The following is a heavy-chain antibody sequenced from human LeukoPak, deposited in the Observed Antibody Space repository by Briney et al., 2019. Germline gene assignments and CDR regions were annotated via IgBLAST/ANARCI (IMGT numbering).Heavy chain of an antibody. V-gene: IGHV3-7*01. CDR1: GFTFSSYW. D-gene: IGHD5-18*01. CDR2: IKQDGSEK. Sequence: GGSLRFSCAASGFTFSSYWMSWVRQAPGKGLEWVANIKQDGSEKYYVDSVKGRFTISRDNAKNSLYLQMNSLRAEDTAVYYCARDLRDTAMVSLDYWGQGTLVTVSS. CDR3: ARDLRDTAMVSLDY. J-gene: IGHJ4*02.